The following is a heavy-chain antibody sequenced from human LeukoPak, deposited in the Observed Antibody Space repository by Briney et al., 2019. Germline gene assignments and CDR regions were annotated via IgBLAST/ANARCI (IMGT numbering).Heavy chain of an antibody. Sequence: PGGSLRLSCAASGFTFSSYGMHWVRQAPGKGLEWVVVISYDGSNKYYADSVKGRFTISRDNSKNTLYLQMNSLRAEDTAVYYCAKDGGYYYGMDVWGQGTTVTVSS. J-gene: IGHJ6*02. CDR1: GFTFSSYG. V-gene: IGHV3-30*18. CDR2: ISYDGSNK. CDR3: AKDGGYYYGMDV. D-gene: IGHD3-16*01.